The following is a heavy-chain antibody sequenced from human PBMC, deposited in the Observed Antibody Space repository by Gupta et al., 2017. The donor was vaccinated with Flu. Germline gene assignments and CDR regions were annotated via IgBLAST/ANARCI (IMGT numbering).Heavy chain of an antibody. CDR3: ARANSFYYAGWYFSDY. D-gene: IGHD6-19*01. V-gene: IGHV4-38-2*02. CDR2: VHHTGT. J-gene: IGHJ4*02. Sequence: QVQLQQSGPGLVKPSETLSLTCTVSGYSISSGYYWGWIRQSPGKGLEWIGSVHHTGTQDNPSLKSRVTISVDTSKNQFSRKLTSVTAADTAVYSCARANSFYYAGWYFSDYWGQGTRVTVSS. CDR1: GYSISSGYY.